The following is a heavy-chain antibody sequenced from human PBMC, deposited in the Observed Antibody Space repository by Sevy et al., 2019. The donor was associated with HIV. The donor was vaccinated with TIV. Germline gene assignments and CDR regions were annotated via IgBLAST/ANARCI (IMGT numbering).Heavy chain of an antibody. CDR3: ARETAADAFDV. Sequence: GGSLRLSCAATAFTFSSYDMHWVRQVAGKGLEWVSSIGLSGDTYFAGSVKGRFTISIDNVKNYLYLQMSSLRAGDTAVYYCARETAADAFDVWGQGTFVTVSS. V-gene: IGHV3-13*01. J-gene: IGHJ3*01. CDR1: AFTFSSYD. CDR2: IGLSGDT. D-gene: IGHD6-13*01.